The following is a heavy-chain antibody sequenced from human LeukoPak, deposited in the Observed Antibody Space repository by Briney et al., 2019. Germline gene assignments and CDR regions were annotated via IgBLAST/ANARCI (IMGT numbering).Heavy chain of an antibody. V-gene: IGHV3-66*01. CDR3: ARGGGSRIHYDELGIYY. CDR2: IYSGGST. CDR1: GFTVSSNY. D-gene: IGHD3-22*01. Sequence: GGSLRLSCAASGFTVSSNYMSWVRQAPGKGLEWVSVIYSGGSTYYADSVKGRFTISRDNSKNTLYLQMNSLKTEDTAVYYCARGGGSRIHYDELGIYYWGQGTLVTVSS. J-gene: IGHJ4*02.